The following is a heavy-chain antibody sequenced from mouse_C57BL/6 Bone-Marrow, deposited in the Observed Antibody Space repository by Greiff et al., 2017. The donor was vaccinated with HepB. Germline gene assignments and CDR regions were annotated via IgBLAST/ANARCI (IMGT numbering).Heavy chain of an antibody. CDR1: GFNIKDDY. CDR2: IDPENGDT. V-gene: IGHV14-4*01. D-gene: IGHD2-5*01. J-gene: IGHJ3*01. CDR3: TTGDSNYEAWFAY. Sequence: EVQLQQSGAELVRPGASVKLSCTASGFNIKDDYMHWVQQRPEQGLEWIGWIDPENGDTEYASKFQGKATITADTSSNTAYLQLSSLTSEDTAVYYCTTGDSNYEAWFAYWGQGTLVTVSA.